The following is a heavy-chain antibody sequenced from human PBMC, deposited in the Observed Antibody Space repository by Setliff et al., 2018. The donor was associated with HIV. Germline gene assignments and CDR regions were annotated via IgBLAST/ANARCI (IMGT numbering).Heavy chain of an antibody. D-gene: IGHD2-15*01. CDR3: ARVYCSGGACYSLNS. V-gene: IGHV1-3*01. CDR1: GYTFSTYS. J-gene: IGHJ4*02. Sequence: ASVKVSCKASGYTFSTYSIHWVRQAHGQRLEWMGWINPGSGNTQYSQKLQGRITITRDSSASTVYLELSSLRFEDTAVYYCARVYCSGGACYSLNSWGQGALVTVSS. CDR2: INPGSGNT.